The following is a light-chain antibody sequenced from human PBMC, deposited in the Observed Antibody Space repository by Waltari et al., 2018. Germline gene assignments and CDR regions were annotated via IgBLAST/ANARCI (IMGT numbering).Light chain of an antibody. V-gene: IGLV2-14*03. CDR3: SSYATTRLI. CDR2: DVT. J-gene: IGLJ2*01. Sequence: QSALTQPASVSGTPGQSITISCSGTGSDIGGNKYVSWYQQHPGEAPKVIIYDVTSRPSGVSDRFSGSKSGNTAFLTISGLQAEDEADYYCSSYATTRLIFGGGTKVTVL. CDR1: GSDIGGNKY.